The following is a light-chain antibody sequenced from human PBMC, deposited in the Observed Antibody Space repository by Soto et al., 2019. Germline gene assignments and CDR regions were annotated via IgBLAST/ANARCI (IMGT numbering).Light chain of an antibody. CDR2: KAS. Sequence: DIQMTQSPSTLSASVGDRVTITCRASQSITNLLAWYQQKPGKAPKLLIYKASILETGVPSRFSGSRSGTEFTLTISSLQPDDFATYYCQQYDSYEYTFGQGTKLEIK. J-gene: IGKJ2*01. CDR1: QSITNL. CDR3: QQYDSYEYT. V-gene: IGKV1-5*03.